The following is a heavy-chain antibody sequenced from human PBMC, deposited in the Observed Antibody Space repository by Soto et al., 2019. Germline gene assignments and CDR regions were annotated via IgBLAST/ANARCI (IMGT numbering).Heavy chain of an antibody. CDR1: GFTFSSYG. V-gene: IGHV3-33*01. J-gene: IGHJ6*03. Sequence: GGSLRLSCAASGFTFSSYGMHWVRQAPGKGLEWVAVIWYDGSNKYYADSVKGRFTISRDNSKNTLYLQMNSLRAEDTAVYYCARDRHSSPSGYYYYMDVWGKGTTVTVSS. CDR2: IWYDGSNK. D-gene: IGHD6-6*01. CDR3: ARDRHSSPSGYYYYMDV.